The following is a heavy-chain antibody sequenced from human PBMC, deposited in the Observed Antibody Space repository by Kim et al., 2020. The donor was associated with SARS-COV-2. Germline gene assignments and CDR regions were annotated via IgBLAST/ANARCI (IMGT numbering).Heavy chain of an antibody. V-gene: IGHV4-4*07. D-gene: IGHD1-7*01. J-gene: IGHJ6*02. Sequence: PSLRSRITWSLDTSKNQFSLKRTSVTAADTAVYYCARDKDVPATTDGLGVWGQGTAVTVSS. CDR3: ARDKDVPATTDGLGV.